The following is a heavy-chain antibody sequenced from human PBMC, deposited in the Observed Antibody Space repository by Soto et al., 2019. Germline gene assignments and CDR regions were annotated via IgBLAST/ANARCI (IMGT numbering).Heavy chain of an antibody. D-gene: IGHD3-3*01. Sequence: GGSLRLSCAASGFTFSSSWMHWVRQAPGKGLVWVSRISGNGSSTYYADSVKGRFTISRDNSKNTLYLQMNSLRAEDTAVYYCAKGLRFLEWFPAYGGQGTLVTVSS. V-gene: IGHV3-74*01. CDR1: GFTFSSSW. CDR2: ISGNGSST. J-gene: IGHJ4*02. CDR3: AKGLRFLEWFPAY.